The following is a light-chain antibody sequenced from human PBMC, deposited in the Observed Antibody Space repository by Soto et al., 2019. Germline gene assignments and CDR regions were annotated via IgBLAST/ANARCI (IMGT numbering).Light chain of an antibody. CDR3: NSYTSSSTYV. CDR1: SSDVGGYNY. J-gene: IGLJ1*01. V-gene: IGLV2-14*03. CDR2: DVS. Sequence: QSALTQPASVSGSPGQSITISCPGTSSDVGGYNYVSWYQHHPGEAPKVMIYDVSNRPSGISNRFSGSKSGNTASLTISGLQAEDEADYYCNSYTSSSTYVFGTGTKVTVL.